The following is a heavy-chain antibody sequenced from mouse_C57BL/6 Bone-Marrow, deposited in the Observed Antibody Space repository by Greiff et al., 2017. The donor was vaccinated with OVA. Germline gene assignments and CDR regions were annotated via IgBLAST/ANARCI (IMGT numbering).Heavy chain of an antibody. CDR1: GFTFSDYY. J-gene: IGHJ4*01. D-gene: IGHD1-1*01. CDR2: LSNGGGST. CDR3: ARHTPYYGSSYDAMDY. V-gene: IGHV5-12*01. Sequence: EVQLVESGGGLVQPGGSLKLSCAASGFTFSDYYMYWVRQTPEKRLEWVAYLSNGGGSTYYPDTVKGRFTISRDNAKNTLYLQMSRLKSEDTAMYYCARHTPYYGSSYDAMDYWGQGTSVTVSS.